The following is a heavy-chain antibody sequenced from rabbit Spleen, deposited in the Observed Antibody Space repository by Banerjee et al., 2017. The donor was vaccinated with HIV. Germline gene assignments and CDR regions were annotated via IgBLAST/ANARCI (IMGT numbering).Heavy chain of an antibody. J-gene: IGHJ4*01. V-gene: IGHV1S40*01. D-gene: IGHD1-1*01. CDR3: ARDLDRVIGWNFGW. CDR1: GFSFSSGYD. Sequence: QQLVESGGGLVKPGASLTLTCKASGFSFSSGYDMCWVRQAPGKGLEWIACIYAGTIGSTSSARWAKGRFTISKTSSTSLTLQMPSLPAADTATYFCARDLDRVIGWNFGWWGPGTLVTVS. CDR2: IYAGTIGST.